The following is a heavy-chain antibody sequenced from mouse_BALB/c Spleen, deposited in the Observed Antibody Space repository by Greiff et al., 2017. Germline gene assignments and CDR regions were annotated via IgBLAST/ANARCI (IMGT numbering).Heavy chain of an antibody. V-gene: IGHV5-4*02. CDR2: ISDGGSYT. J-gene: IGHJ4*01. CDR1: GFTFSDYY. D-gene: IGHD1-1*01. CDR3: ASSSSYDYAMDY. Sequence: EVKLMESGGGLVKPGGSLKLSCAASGFTFSDYYMYWVRQTPEKRLEWVATISDGGSYTYYPDSVKGRFTISRDNAKNNLYLQMSSLKSEDTAMYYCASSSSYDYAMDYWGQGTSVTVSS.